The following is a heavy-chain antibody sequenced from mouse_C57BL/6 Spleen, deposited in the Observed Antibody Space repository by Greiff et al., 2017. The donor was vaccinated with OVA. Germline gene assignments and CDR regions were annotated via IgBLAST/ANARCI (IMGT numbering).Heavy chain of an antibody. CDR2: ISSGGSYT. CDR1: GFTFSSYG. Sequence: EVHLVESGGDLVKPGGSLTLSCAASGFTFSSYGMSWVRQTPDKRLEWVATISSGGSYTYYPDSVKGRFTISRDNAKNTLYLQMSSLKSEDTAMYYCARGWDHYFDYWGQGTTLTVSS. CDR3: ARGWDHYFDY. J-gene: IGHJ2*01. D-gene: IGHD4-1*01. V-gene: IGHV5-6*01.